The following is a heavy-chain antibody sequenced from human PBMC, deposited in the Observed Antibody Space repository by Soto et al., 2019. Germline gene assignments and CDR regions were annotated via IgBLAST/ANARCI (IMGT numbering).Heavy chain of an antibody. J-gene: IGHJ4*02. CDR1: GYTFTNYA. CDR3: ARDSPYSTDWQRFDS. CDR2: VNTYNGNP. V-gene: IGHV1-18*01. Sequence: VQLVQSGVEVKKPGASVKVSCKASGYTFTNYAISWVRQAPGRGLEWMGWVNTYNGNPNYAQIFQGRVTMTTETTTGTAYMELRSLKSADSAVYYCARDSPYSTDWQRFDSWGQGTLVTVSS. D-gene: IGHD6-13*01.